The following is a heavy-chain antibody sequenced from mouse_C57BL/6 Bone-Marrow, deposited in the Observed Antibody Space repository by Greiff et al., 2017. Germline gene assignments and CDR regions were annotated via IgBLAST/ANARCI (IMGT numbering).Heavy chain of an antibody. CDR3: ARGPKFITTLVATLDFDY. J-gene: IGHJ2*01. V-gene: IGHV1-82*01. CDR1: GYAFSSSW. Sequence: QVQLQQSGPELVKPGASVKISCKASGYAFSSSWMNWVKQRPGKGLEWIGRIYPGDGDTNYNGKLKGKATLTADKSSSTAYMQLSSLTSEDSAVYFCARGPKFITTLVATLDFDYWGQGTTLTVSS. CDR2: IYPGDGDT. D-gene: IGHD1-1*01.